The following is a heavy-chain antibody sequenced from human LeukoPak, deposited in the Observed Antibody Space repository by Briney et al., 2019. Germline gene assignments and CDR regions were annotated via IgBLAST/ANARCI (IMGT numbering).Heavy chain of an antibody. D-gene: IGHD6-19*01. V-gene: IGHV1-18*01. CDR3: ARRPPWAVAGAIDY. CDR1: GYTFTSYG. J-gene: IGHJ4*02. CDR2: ISAYNGNT. Sequence: ASVKVSCKASGYTFTSYGISWVRQAPGQGLEWMGWISAYNGNTNYAQKLQGRVTMTTDTSTSTAYMELRSLRSDDAAVYYCARRPPWAVAGAIDYWGQGTLVTVSS.